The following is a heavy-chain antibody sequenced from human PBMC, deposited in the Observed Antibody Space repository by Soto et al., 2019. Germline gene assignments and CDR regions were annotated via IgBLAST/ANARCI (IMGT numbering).Heavy chain of an antibody. Sequence: SETLSLTCTVSGGSISSYYWIWLRQPPGKGLEYIGYIYYSGSTNYNPSLKSRVTISVDTSKNQFSLRLSSVTAADTAVYYCARGGPPTSNWFDPWGQGTLVTVSS. D-gene: IGHD1-26*01. CDR2: IYYSGST. V-gene: IGHV4-59*08. CDR1: GGSISSYY. J-gene: IGHJ5*02. CDR3: ARGGPPTSNWFDP.